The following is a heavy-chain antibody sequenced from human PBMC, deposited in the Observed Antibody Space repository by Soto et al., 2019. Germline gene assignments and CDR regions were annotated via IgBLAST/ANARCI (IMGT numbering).Heavy chain of an antibody. V-gene: IGHV3-23*01. Sequence: GGSLRLSCAASGFTFSSYAMSWVRQAPGKGLEWVSAISGSGGSTYYADSVKGRFTISRDNSKNTLYLQMNSLRAEDTAVYYCAKPLGGFRPHVSEQLVPDAFDIWGQGTMVTVSS. J-gene: IGHJ3*02. D-gene: IGHD6-13*01. CDR3: AKPLGGFRPHVSEQLVPDAFDI. CDR2: ISGSGGST. CDR1: GFTFSSYA.